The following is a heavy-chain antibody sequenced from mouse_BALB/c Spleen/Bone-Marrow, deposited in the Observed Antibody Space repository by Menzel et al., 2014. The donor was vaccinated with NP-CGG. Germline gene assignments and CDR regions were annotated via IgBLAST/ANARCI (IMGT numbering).Heavy chain of an antibody. CDR3: ARGYGNYDYWYCDV. J-gene: IGHJ1*01. CDR2: INPYNVAT. D-gene: IGHD2-1*01. Sequence: EVQRVESGPELVKPGASVKISCKASGYSFTGYYMHWVKQSHVKSLEWIGRINPYNVATSYNQNFKDKASLTVDKSSSTAYMELPSLTSEDSAVYYCARGYGNYDYWYCDVWGAGTTVTVSS. V-gene: IGHV1-31*01. CDR1: GYSFTGYY.